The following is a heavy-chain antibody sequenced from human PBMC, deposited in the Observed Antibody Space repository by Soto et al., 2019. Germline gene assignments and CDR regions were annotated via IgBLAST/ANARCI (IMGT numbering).Heavy chain of an antibody. Sequence: EVQLVESGGGLVQPGGSLRLSCAASGFTFSTYWMTWVRRPPGKGLEWVANLDQDGSERYYVDSVRGRFTISRDNAKNSLCLQMNRLRAEDTAVYYCVCGGNVFVYWGQGTLVTVSP. CDR1: GFTFSTYW. V-gene: IGHV3-7*01. D-gene: IGHD3-16*01. CDR2: LDQDGSER. J-gene: IGHJ4*02. CDR3: VCGGNVFVY.